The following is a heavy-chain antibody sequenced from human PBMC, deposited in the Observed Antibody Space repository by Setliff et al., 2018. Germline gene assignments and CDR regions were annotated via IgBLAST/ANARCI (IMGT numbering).Heavy chain of an antibody. CDR3: ARAKGNDYSMDV. CDR1: GFTFDVYD. V-gene: IGHV3-48*03. Sequence: GGSLRLSCAASGFTFDVYDLNWVRQAPGKGLEWVSYISGSGSTIYYADPVKGRFTVSRDNAKNTLYLQMNSLRADDTAVYYCARAKGNDYSMDVWGKGTTVTVSS. J-gene: IGHJ6*03. CDR2: ISGSGSTI.